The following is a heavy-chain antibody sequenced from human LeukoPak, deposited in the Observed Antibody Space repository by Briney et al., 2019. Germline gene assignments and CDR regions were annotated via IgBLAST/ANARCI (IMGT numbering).Heavy chain of an antibody. Sequence: PGGSLRLSCKGSGYSFTSYWIGWVRQMLGKGLEWMGIIYPGDSDTRYSPSFQGQVTISADKSISTAYLQSSSLKASDTAMYYCARCPPDYDFWSGYHTDWGQGTLVTVSS. J-gene: IGHJ4*02. CDR1: GYSFTSYW. V-gene: IGHV5-51*01. D-gene: IGHD3-3*01. CDR2: IYPGDSDT. CDR3: ARCPPDYDFWSGYHTD.